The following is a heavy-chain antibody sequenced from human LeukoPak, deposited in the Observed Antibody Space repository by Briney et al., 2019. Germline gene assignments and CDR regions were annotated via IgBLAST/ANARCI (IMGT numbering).Heavy chain of an antibody. D-gene: IGHD6-19*01. CDR3: ARRAAYNSAWYHTDF. V-gene: IGHV3-23*01. CDR1: GFTFRSYA. Sequence: GEPLRLSCAASGFTFRSYAMSWVRQAPGKGLEWVSAISGGGGSTFYADSVKGRFTISRDNSKNTLFLQMNGLRAEDTAVYYCARRAAYNSAWYHTDFWGQGTLVTVSS. CDR2: ISGGGGST. J-gene: IGHJ4*02.